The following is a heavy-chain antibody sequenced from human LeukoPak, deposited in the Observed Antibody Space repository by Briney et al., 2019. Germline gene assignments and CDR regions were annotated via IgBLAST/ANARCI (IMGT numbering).Heavy chain of an antibody. CDR3: TSTYYDFWSGYYTSFDY. Sequence: GGSLRLSCAASGFTFSNAWMSWVRQAPGKGLEWVGRIKSKTDGGTTDYAAPVKGRFTISRDDSKNTLYLQMNSLKTEDTAVYYCTSTYYDFWSGYYTSFDYWGQGTLVTVSS. J-gene: IGHJ4*02. D-gene: IGHD3-3*01. CDR2: IKSKTDGGTT. CDR1: GFTFSNAW. V-gene: IGHV3-15*01.